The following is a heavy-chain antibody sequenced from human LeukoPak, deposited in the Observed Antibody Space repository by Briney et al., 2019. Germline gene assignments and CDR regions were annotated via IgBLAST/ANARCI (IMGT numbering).Heavy chain of an antibody. CDR2: INPTSGDT. V-gene: IGHV1-2*02. CDR1: GYTFTGYY. J-gene: IGHJ4*02. CDR3: ARAGPLYSGNYLGY. Sequence: ASVTVSCKASGYTFTGYYINWVGQAPGQGLEGMGWINPTSGDTIYAQKFHGRLTMTRDTSISTAYMELSSLRSDDTAVYYCARAGPLYSGNYLGYWGQGTLVTVSS. D-gene: IGHD1-26*01.